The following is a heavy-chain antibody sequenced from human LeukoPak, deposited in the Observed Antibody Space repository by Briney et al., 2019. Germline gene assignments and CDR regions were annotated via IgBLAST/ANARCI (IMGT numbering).Heavy chain of an antibody. CDR2: ISCSTSTI. CDR1: RFTFSNYS. CDR3: ARGSGNEIDY. V-gene: IGHV3-48*02. D-gene: IGHD1-14*01. J-gene: IGHJ4*02. Sequence: GGSLRLSCAASRFTFSNYSMTWVRQAPGKGLEWVSYISCSTSTIYYADSVKGRFTISRDNAKNSLYLQMNSLRDEDSAVYYCARGSGNEIDYWGQGTLVTVSS.